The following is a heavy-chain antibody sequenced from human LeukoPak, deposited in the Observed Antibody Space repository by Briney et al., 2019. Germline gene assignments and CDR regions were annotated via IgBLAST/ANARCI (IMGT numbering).Heavy chain of an antibody. V-gene: IGHV4-4*07. J-gene: IGHJ4*02. D-gene: IGHD1-14*01. CDR2: IYTSGST. CDR3: ARDSRSVVITLAGFDY. CDR1: GGSISSYY. Sequence: SETLSLTCTVSGGSISSYYWSWIRQPAGKGLEWIGRIYTSGSTNYNPSLKSRVTMSVDTSKNQFSLKLSSVTAADTAVYYCARDSRSVVITLAGFDYWGQGTLVTVSS.